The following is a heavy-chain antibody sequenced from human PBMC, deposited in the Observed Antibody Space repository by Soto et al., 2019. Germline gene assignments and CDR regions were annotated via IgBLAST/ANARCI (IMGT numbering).Heavy chain of an antibody. V-gene: IGHV3-30*18. Sequence: GGSLRLSCAASGFTFSSYGMHWVRQAPGKGLEWVAVISYDGSNKYYADSVKGRFTISRDNSKNTLYLQMNSLRAEDTAVYYCAKSGPYSSSPGMDVWGQGTTVTVSS. CDR3: AKSGPYSSSPGMDV. D-gene: IGHD6-13*01. J-gene: IGHJ6*02. CDR1: GFTFSSYG. CDR2: ISYDGSNK.